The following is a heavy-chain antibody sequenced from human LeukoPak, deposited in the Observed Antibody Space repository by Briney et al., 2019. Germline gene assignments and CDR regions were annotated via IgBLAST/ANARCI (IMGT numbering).Heavy chain of an antibody. D-gene: IGHD1-14*01. Sequence: GGSLRLSCAASGFTFRNYAMSWVRQAPGKGLEWIPGIDPSGTYTYYADSVKGRFTISRDNSKNTLYLQLNSLRAEDTAAYYCANGPERSDRGYSDYWGQGTLVTVSS. CDR1: GFTFRNYA. V-gene: IGHV3-23*01. CDR2: IDPSGTYT. J-gene: IGHJ4*02. CDR3: ANGPERSDRGYSDY.